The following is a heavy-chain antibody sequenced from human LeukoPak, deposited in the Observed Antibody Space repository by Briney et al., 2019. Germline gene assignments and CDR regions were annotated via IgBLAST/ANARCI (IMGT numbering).Heavy chain of an antibody. J-gene: IGHJ4*02. CDR1: GFTFSSYA. Sequence: TGGSLRLSCAASGFTFSSYAMHWVRQAPGKGLEWVAVISYDGSNKYYADSVKGRFTISRDNSKNTLYLQMNSLRAEDTAVYYCSRGYDYLAGGGIFDYWGQGILVTVSS. CDR3: SRGYDYLAGGGIFDY. V-gene: IGHV3-30*01. D-gene: IGHD5-12*01. CDR2: ISYDGSNK.